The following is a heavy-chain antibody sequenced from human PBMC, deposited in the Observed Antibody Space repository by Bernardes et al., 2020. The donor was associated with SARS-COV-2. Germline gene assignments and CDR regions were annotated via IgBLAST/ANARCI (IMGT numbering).Heavy chain of an antibody. CDR3: AVIGIVVVPAAMRNNWFDP. J-gene: IGHJ5*02. CDR1: GFTFSSYW. D-gene: IGHD2-2*01. CDR2: INSDGSST. V-gene: IGHV3-74*01. Sequence: GSLGLFCTASGFTFSSYWMHWVRQAPGKGLVWVSRINSDGSSTSYADSVKGRFTISRDNAKNTLYLQMNSLRAEDTAVYYCAVIGIVVVPAAMRNNWFDPWGQGTLVTVSS.